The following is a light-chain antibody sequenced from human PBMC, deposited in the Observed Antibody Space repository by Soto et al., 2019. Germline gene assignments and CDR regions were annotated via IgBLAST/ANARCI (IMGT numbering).Light chain of an antibody. CDR2: AAS. V-gene: IGKV1-39*01. J-gene: IGKJ3*01. Sequence: DIQMTQSPSSLSASVGDRVTITCRASQGISTYLTWYQQKPGKAPKLLIYAASSLQTGVPSRFSGSGSGTDLTLTIRSLQPEDFSTYYCQQSYSTLFTFGPGTKVDIK. CDR1: QGISTY. CDR3: QQSYSTLFT.